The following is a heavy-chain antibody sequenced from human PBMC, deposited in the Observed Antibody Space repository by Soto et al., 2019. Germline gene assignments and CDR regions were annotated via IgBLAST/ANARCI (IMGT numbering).Heavy chain of an antibody. CDR2: IRNKVDSYQT. CDR3: AKVFYYYDSSGYYYFDY. J-gene: IGHJ4*02. D-gene: IGHD3-22*01. Sequence: GGSLRLSCAASGLTFSASAMHWVRQAPGKGLEWVGRIRNKVDSYQTVYAAPVNGRFTISRDDSKNMAYLQMSSLRAEDTAVYYCAKVFYYYDSSGYYYFDYWGQGTLVTVSS. V-gene: IGHV3-73*01. CDR1: GLTFSASA.